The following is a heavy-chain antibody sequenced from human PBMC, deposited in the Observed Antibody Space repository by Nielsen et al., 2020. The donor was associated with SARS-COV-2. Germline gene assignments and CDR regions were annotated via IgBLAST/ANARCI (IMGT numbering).Heavy chain of an antibody. J-gene: IGHJ6*02. CDR3: ATGKRQITGTTHYYYYGMDV. Sequence: ASVKVSCKASGYTFTSYGISWVRQAPGQGLEWMGWISAYNGNTNYAQKFQGRVTMTEDTSTDTAYMELSSLRSEDTAVYYCATGKRQITGTTHYYYYGMDVWGQGTTVTVSS. V-gene: IGHV1-18*01. CDR1: GYTFTSYG. D-gene: IGHD1-7*01. CDR2: ISAYNGNT.